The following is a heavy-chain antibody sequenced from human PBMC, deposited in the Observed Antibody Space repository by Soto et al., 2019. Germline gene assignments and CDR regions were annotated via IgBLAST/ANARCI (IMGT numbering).Heavy chain of an antibody. Sequence: QVQLVQSGAEEKKPGASVKVSCKASGYSFTSYAMHWVRQAPGQRLEWMGWINAGNGNTKYSQKFQGRVTITRDTSARTAYMELSSLRSDDTAIYYCARAVAVPASCDYWGQGTLVTVSS. CDR3: ARAVAVPASCDY. D-gene: IGHD6-19*01. V-gene: IGHV1-3*05. J-gene: IGHJ4*02. CDR2: INAGNGNT. CDR1: GYSFTSYA.